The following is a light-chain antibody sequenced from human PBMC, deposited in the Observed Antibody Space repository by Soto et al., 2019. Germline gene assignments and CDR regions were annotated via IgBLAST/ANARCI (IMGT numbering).Light chain of an antibody. J-gene: IGKJ2*01. CDR3: QQSYHNPRT. CDR1: QSINNF. V-gene: IGKV1-39*01. CDR2: GAS. Sequence: DIQMTQSPSSLSASVGDRVTIACRTSQSINNFLNWYQQKPGNAPKLLIYGASTLHREVPSRFSGSGSGTDFTLTITNVQPEDFATYVGQQSYHNPRTFGQGTTLEI.